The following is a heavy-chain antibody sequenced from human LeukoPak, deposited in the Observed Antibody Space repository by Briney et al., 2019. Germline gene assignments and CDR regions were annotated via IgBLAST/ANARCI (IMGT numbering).Heavy chain of an antibody. CDR3: ARSPVYYGSGSYRGVFWFDP. Sequence: SETLSLTYAVYGGSFSGYYWSWIRQPPGKGLEWIGEINHSGSTNYNPSLKSRVTISVDTSKNQFSLKLSSVTAADTAVYYCARSPVYYGSGSYRGVFWFDPWGQGTLVTVSS. V-gene: IGHV4-34*01. CDR2: INHSGST. CDR1: GGSFSGYY. D-gene: IGHD3-10*01. J-gene: IGHJ5*02.